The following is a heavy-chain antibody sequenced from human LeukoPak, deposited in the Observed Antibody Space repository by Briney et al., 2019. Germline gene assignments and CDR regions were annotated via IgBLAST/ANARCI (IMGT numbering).Heavy chain of an antibody. CDR1: GFTFSSYA. D-gene: IGHD3-22*01. V-gene: IGHV3-23*01. J-gene: IGHJ6*02. Sequence: GGSLRLSCAASGFTFSSYAMSWVRQAPGKGLEWVSAISGSGGSTYYADSVKGRFTISRDNSKNTVYLQMNSLRAEDTAVYYCAKDAERDSSGYYYYYGMDVWGQGTTVTVSS. CDR2: ISGSGGST. CDR3: AKDAERDSSGYYYYYGMDV.